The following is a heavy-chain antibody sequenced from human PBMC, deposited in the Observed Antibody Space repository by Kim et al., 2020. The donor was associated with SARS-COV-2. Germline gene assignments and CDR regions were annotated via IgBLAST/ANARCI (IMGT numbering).Heavy chain of an antibody. D-gene: IGHD6-13*01. CDR1: GFTFSSYS. Sequence: GGSLRLSCAASGFTFSSYSMNWVRQAPGKGLEWVSYISSSSSTIYYADSVKGRFTISRDNAKNSLYLQMNSLRDEDTAVYYCARDLVGTSSSWYYYYYYGMDVWGQGTTVTVSS. CDR3: ARDLVGTSSSWYYYYYYGMDV. CDR2: ISSSSSTI. J-gene: IGHJ6*02. V-gene: IGHV3-48*02.